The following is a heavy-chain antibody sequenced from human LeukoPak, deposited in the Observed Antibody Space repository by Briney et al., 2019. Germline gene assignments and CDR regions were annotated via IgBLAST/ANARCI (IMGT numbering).Heavy chain of an antibody. Sequence: ASVKVSCKTSGYSFGNYGVTWERQAPGQGLEWMGWISVHDGHTNYAEKFQDRVTMTADTSTNTACMELTSLRSDDTAVYYCARYGCNSLACYEDYWGQGTLVTVSS. D-gene: IGHD2-15*01. V-gene: IGHV1-18*01. CDR1: GYSFGNYG. J-gene: IGHJ4*02. CDR2: ISVHDGHT. CDR3: ARYGCNSLACYEDY.